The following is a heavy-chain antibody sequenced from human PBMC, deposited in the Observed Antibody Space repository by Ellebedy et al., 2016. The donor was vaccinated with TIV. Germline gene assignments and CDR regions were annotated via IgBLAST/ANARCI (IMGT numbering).Heavy chain of an antibody. CDR3: AAEAWWRLDS. J-gene: IGHJ4*02. CDR2: INPLGSQK. V-gene: IGHV3-7*01. D-gene: IGHD2-15*01. Sequence: GESLKISCAASGFTFSRFWMAWVRQAPGKGLEWVAKINPLGSQKSYVDSVKGRFTISRDNAENSLFLEMNSLRVEDTAVYYCAAEAWWRLDSWGQGTLVTVSS. CDR1: GFTFSRFW.